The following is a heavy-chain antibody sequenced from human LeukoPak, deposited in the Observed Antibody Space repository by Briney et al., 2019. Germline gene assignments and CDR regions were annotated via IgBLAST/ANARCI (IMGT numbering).Heavy chain of an antibody. J-gene: IGHJ4*02. CDR1: GYTFTSYD. CDR3: AILGVYASTSCYVMYDY. Sequence: ASVKVSCKASGYTFTSYDINWVLQATGQGLEWMGWMNPNSGNTGYAQKFQGRVTMTRNTSISTAYMELSSLRSEDTAVYYCAILGVYASTSCYVMYDYWGQGTLVTVSS. D-gene: IGHD2-2*01. CDR2: MNPNSGNT. V-gene: IGHV1-8*01.